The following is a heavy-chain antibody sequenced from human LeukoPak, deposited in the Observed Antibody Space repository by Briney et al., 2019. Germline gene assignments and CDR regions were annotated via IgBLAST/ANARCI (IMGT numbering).Heavy chain of an antibody. CDR2: FDPEDGET. CDR1: GYTLTELS. V-gene: IGHV1-24*01. D-gene: IGHD6-13*01. J-gene: IGHJ4*02. CDR3: AVTHRGYSSSWPLIKYYFDY. Sequence: PGASVKVSCKVSGYTLTELSMHWVRQAPGKGLEWMGGFDPEDGETIYAQKFQGRVTITADESTSTAYMELSSLRSEDTAVYYCAVTHRGYSSSWPLIKYYFDYWGQGTLVTVSS.